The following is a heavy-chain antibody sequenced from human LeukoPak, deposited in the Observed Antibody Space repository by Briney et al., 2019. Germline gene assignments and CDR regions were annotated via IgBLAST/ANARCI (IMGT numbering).Heavy chain of an antibody. J-gene: IGHJ4*02. V-gene: IGHV4-59*01. D-gene: IGHD3-10*01. Sequence: SETLSLTCTVSGGSISNYHWSWIRQTPGQGLEWVAYIYSSGSTNYSPSLKSRVTISVDLSKNQFSLKLSSVTAADTAVYYCARRIGSKDYFDFWGQGALVTVSS. CDR1: GGSISNYH. CDR3: ARRIGSKDYFDF. CDR2: IYSSGST.